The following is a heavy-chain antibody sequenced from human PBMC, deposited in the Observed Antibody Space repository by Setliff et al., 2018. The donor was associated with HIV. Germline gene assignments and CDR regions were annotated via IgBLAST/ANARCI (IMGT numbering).Heavy chain of an antibody. J-gene: IGHJ6*02. CDR1: GYTFTNFA. CDR3: ARGDAIVIGSVYDMDV. D-gene: IGHD3-22*01. V-gene: IGHV1-3*01. Sequence: ASVKVSWKASGYTFTNFAIHWVRQAPGQRLEWMGWIIADNGDTKYSQKFEGRVTITRDTSASTAYMELSSLRAEDTSVYCCARGDAIVIGSVYDMDVWGQGTPVTVSS. CDR2: IIADNGDT.